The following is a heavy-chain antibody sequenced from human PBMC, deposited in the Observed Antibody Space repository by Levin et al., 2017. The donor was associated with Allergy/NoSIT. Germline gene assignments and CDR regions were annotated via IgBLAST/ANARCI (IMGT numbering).Heavy chain of an antibody. Sequence: PGESLKISCKASGYTFTSYGISWVRQAPGQGLEWMGWISAYNGNTNYAQKLQGRVTMTTDTSTSTAYMELRSLRSDDTAVYYCARDGVIGPESFFDYWGQGTLVIVSS. J-gene: IGHJ4*02. V-gene: IGHV1-18*01. CDR3: ARDGVIGPESFFDY. D-gene: IGHD2-21*01. CDR1: GYTFTSYG. CDR2: ISAYNGNT.